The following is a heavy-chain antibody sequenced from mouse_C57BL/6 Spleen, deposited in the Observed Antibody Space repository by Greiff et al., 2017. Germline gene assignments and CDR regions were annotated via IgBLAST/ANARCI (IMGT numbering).Heavy chain of an antibody. CDR1: GFSLTSYG. D-gene: IGHD1-1*01. Sequence: QVQLQQSGPGLVQPSQSLSITCTVSGFSLTSYGVHWVRQSPGKGLEWLGVIWRGGSTDYNAAFMSRLSITKDNSKSQVCFKMNSLQADDTAIYYCASYYYGSSWYFDVWGTGTTFTVSS. CDR2: IWRGGST. CDR3: ASYYYGSSWYFDV. V-gene: IGHV2-5*01. J-gene: IGHJ1*03.